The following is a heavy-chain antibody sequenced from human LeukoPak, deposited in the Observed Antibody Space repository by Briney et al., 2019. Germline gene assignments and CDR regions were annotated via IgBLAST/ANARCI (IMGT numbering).Heavy chain of an antibody. CDR2: ISGSGGST. Sequence: GGSLRLSCAASGFTFSSYAMSWVRQAPGKGLEWVSAISGSGGSTYYADSVKGRFTISRDNSKNTLYLQMNSLRAEDTAVYYCAKDQVSGMTTDPSFDYWGQGTLVTVSS. D-gene: IGHD4-17*01. CDR1: GFTFSSYA. CDR3: AKDQVSGMTTDPSFDY. J-gene: IGHJ4*02. V-gene: IGHV3-23*01.